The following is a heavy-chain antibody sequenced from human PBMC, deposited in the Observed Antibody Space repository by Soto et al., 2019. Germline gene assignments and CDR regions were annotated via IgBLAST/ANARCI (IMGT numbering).Heavy chain of an antibody. V-gene: IGHV5-51*01. CDR2: IFPADSDT. CDR3: APILRGNWFDP. J-gene: IGHJ5*02. D-gene: IGHD2-21*02. CDR1: GYSFTTSW. Sequence: GESLKISCKGSGYSFTTSWIGWVRQMPGKGLEWMGIIFPADSDTRYSPTFQGQDTISVDKSISTAYLQWSSLKASDTAMYYCAPILRGNWFDPWGQGTLVTVSS.